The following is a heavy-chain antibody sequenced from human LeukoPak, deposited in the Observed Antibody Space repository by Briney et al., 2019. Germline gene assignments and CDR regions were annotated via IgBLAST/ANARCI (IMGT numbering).Heavy chain of an antibody. V-gene: IGHV1-2*02. CDR3: ARDLDYYGSGSFFNI. D-gene: IGHD3-10*01. CDR1: GYTFTGYY. CDR2: INPTSGGT. J-gene: IGHJ3*02. Sequence: ASVKVSCKASGYTFTGYYLHWVRQAPGQGLEWMGWINPTSGGTDYAQNFQGRVTMTRDTPITTAYMELSRLRSDDTAVYYCARDLDYYGSGSFFNIWGQGTMVTVSS.